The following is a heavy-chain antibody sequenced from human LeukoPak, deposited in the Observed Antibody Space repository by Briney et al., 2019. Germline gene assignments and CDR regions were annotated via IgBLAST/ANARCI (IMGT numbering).Heavy chain of an antibody. D-gene: IGHD6-19*01. CDR3: ARVVAVTGTPVYYMDV. V-gene: IGHV1-2*02. CDR1: RYTFTGYY. CDR2: INPNSGGT. J-gene: IGHJ6*03. Sequence: ASVKVSCKASRYTFTGYYMHWVRQAPGQGLEWMGWINPNSGGTNYAQKFQGRVTMTRDTSISTAYMDLNRLRSDDTAVYYCARVVAVTGTPVYYMDVWGKGTTVTVSS.